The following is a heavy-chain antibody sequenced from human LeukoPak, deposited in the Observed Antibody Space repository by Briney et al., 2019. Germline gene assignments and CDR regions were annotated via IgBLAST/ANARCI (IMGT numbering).Heavy chain of an antibody. Sequence: SETLSLTCSVSGYSISSNYYWAWIRQPPGKGLEWIGSVYHSGPTNYSPSLQSRITISVDTSKNQLSLKLSSVTAADTAVYYCARDQAYGGNSVDYWGQGTLVTVSS. D-gene: IGHD4-23*01. CDR1: GYSISSNYY. V-gene: IGHV4-38-2*02. CDR3: ARDQAYGGNSVDY. CDR2: VYHSGPT. J-gene: IGHJ4*02.